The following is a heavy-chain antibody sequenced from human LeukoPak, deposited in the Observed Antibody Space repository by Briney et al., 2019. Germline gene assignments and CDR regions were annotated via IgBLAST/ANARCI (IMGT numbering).Heavy chain of an antibody. CDR3: ARAEMAQDAFDI. D-gene: IGHD2-8*01. CDR1: GFTFSSYS. CDR2: ISSSSSYI. J-gene: IGHJ3*02. Sequence: GGSLRLSCAASGFTFSSYSMNWVRQAPGKGLEWVSSISSSSSYIYYADSVKGRFTISRDNAKNSLYLQMNSLRAEDTVVYYCARAEMAQDAFDIWGQGTMVTVSS. V-gene: IGHV3-21*01.